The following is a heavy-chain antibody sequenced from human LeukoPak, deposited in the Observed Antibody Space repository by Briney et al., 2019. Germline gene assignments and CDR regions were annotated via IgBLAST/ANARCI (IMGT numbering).Heavy chain of an antibody. CDR2: ISSSSSTI. V-gene: IGHV3-48*04. Sequence: GGSLRLSCAASGFTFSSYSMNWVRQAPGKGLEWVSYISSSSSTIYYADSVKGRFTISRDNAKNSLYLQMNSLRAEDTAVYYCTGRGLYSSSWWAFDVWGQGTVVTVSS. CDR3: TGRGLYSSSWWAFDV. CDR1: GFTFSSYS. J-gene: IGHJ3*01. D-gene: IGHD6-13*01.